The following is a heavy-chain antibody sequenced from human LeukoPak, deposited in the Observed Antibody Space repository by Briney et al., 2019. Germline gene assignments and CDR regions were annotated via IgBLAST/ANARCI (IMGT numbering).Heavy chain of an antibody. CDR2: ISSDGSIK. CDR3: AREYSSSWYDVADDAFDI. Sequence: TGGSLRLSCAASGFTFSPYGIHWVRQAPGKGLEWVAVISSDGSIKYYADSVKGRFTISRDNAKNSLYLQMNSLRAEDTAVYYCAREYSSSWYDVADDAFDIWGQGTMVTVSS. CDR1: GFTFSPYG. J-gene: IGHJ3*02. V-gene: IGHV3-30*03. D-gene: IGHD6-13*01.